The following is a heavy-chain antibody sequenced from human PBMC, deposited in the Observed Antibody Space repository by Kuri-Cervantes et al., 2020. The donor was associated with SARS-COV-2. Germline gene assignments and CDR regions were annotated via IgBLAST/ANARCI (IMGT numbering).Heavy chain of an antibody. Sequence: GESLKISCAASGFTFSSYAMSWVRQAPGKGLEWVSAISGSGGSTYYADSVKGRFTISRDNSKNTLYLQMNSLRAEDTAVYYCARRTVGYFDLWGRGTLVTVSS. J-gene: IGHJ2*01. D-gene: IGHD4-17*01. CDR3: ARRTVGYFDL. CDR2: ISGSGGST. V-gene: IGHV3-23*01. CDR1: GFTFSSYA.